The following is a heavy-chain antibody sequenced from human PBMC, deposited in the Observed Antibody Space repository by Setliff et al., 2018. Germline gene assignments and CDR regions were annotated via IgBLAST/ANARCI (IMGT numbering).Heavy chain of an antibody. V-gene: IGHV4-39*01. CDR1: GGSIKDEDHY. J-gene: IGHJ4*02. Sequence: ETLSLTCTVSGGSIKDEDHYWGWIRQPPGKGLEWIGTIYYSGATYHNPSLKSRLAISVDTSKNQFSLKVNSVTAADTAVYYCARTLYDYDILTGPGYYFDYWGQGTLVTVSS. D-gene: IGHD3-9*01. CDR3: ARTLYDYDILTGPGYYFDY. CDR2: IYYSGAT.